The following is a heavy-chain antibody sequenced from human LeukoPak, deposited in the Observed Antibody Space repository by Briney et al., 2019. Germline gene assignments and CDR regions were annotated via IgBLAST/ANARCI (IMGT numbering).Heavy chain of an antibody. CDR2: IYYSGST. V-gene: IGHV4-39*01. J-gene: IGHJ6*03. CDR3: ASVHYYYYYYMDV. CDR1: GDSLGSGMYY. D-gene: IGHD3-10*02. Sequence: PSETLSLTCTVSGDSLGSGMYYWGWIRQAPGKGLTWIGSIYYSGSTYYNPSLKSRVTISVDTSKNQFSLKLSSVTAADTAVYYCASVHYYYYYYMDVWGKGTTVTVSS.